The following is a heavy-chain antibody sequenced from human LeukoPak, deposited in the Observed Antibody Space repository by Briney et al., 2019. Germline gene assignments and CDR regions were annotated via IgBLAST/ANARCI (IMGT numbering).Heavy chain of an antibody. CDR3: AGAAAGLPFRVDY. J-gene: IGHJ4*02. D-gene: IGHD6-13*01. CDR1: GFSFSTYT. Sequence: GGSLRLSCAASGFSFSTYTMNWVRQAPGKGLDWVSYISSSSSTIYYADSVKGRFTISRDNAKNTLYLQINSLRAEDTAVYYCAGAAAGLPFRVDYWGQGTLVTVSS. V-gene: IGHV3-48*04. CDR2: ISSSSSTI.